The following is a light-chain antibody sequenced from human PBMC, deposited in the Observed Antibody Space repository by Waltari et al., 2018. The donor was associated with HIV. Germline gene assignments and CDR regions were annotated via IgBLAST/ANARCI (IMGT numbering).Light chain of an antibody. CDR3: NSRDSSGHVI. V-gene: IGLV3-19*01. CDR1: SLRSYS. Sequence: SSELTQDPAVSVALGQTVRSSCQGDSLRSYSANWYLQKPGQAPLLVIYDKNNRPSGIPDRFSGSSSGNAASLTITGAQAEDEADYYCNSRDSSGHVIFGGGTKLTVL. CDR2: DKN. J-gene: IGLJ2*01.